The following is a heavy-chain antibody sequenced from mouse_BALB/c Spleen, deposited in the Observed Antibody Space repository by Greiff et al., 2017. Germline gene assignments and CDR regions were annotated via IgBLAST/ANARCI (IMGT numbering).Heavy chain of an antibody. V-gene: IGHV5-12-2*01. D-gene: IGHD1-1*01. CDR2: ISNGGGST. CDR1: GFTFSSYT. Sequence: EVKLVESGGGLVQPGGSLKLSCAASGFTFSSYTMSWVRQTPEKRLEWVAYISNGGGSTYYPDTVKGRFTISRDNAKNTLYLQMSSLKSEDTAMYYCARSYYYGSSVPWFAYWGQGTLVTVSA. J-gene: IGHJ3*01. CDR3: ARSYYYGSSVPWFAY.